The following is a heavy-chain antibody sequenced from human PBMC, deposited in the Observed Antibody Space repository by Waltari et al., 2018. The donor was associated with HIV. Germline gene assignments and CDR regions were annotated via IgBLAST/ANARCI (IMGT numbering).Heavy chain of an antibody. D-gene: IGHD1-7*01. CDR1: GGTFSSSA. Sequence: QVQLVQSGAEVKKPGSSVQVSCKASGGTFSSSAISWVRQAPGQGLEWRGRIIPIRGIANYAQKFQGRVTITADKSTSTAYMELSSLRSEDTAVYYCARKLAGTTTLDYWGQGTLVTVSS. CDR2: IIPIRGIA. V-gene: IGHV1-69*04. J-gene: IGHJ4*02. CDR3: ARKLAGTTTLDY.